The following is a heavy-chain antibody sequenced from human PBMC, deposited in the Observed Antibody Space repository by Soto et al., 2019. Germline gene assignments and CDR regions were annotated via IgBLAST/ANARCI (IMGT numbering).Heavy chain of an antibody. CDR3: ARDLSGDHGALDT. CDR1: EITSSSDW. CDR2: IKYDGSNT. V-gene: IGHV3-33*08. D-gene: IGHD3-16*02. Sequence: GGPLSPSSVASEITSSSDWTRWVRRAPGKGLEWVARIKYDGSNTAYADSVKGRFTISRDNSKNTFYLQMNSLRAEDTAVYYCARDLSGDHGALDTWGQGTMVTVSS. J-gene: IGHJ3*02.